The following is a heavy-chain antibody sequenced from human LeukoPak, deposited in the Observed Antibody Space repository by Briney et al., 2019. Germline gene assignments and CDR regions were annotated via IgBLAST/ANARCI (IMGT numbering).Heavy chain of an antibody. J-gene: IGHJ3*02. CDR1: GFTVNNNY. V-gene: IGHV3-53*05. CDR2: VYSGGST. CDR3: AKGAAARSSDAFDI. D-gene: IGHD6-13*01. Sequence: HPGGSLRLSCAASGFTVNNNYMSWVRQAPGKGLEWVSIVYSGGSTYYADSVRGRFTISRDNSKNTLYLQMNSLRAEDMALYYCAKGAAARSSDAFDIWGQGTMVTVSS.